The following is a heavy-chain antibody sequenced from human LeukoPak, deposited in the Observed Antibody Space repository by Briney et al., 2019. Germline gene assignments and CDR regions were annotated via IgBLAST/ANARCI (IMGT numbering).Heavy chain of an antibody. V-gene: IGHV4-38-2*02. CDR3: ARDQAWGAAPGREFDY. D-gene: IGHD6-13*01. CDR1: GYSISSGYY. J-gene: IGHJ4*02. Sequence: SETLSLTCAVSGYSISSGYYWGWIRQPPGKGLEWIGSIYYSGTTYYNPSLKSRVTISVDTSKNQFSLKLRSVTAADTAVYYCARDQAWGAAPGREFDYWGQGTLVTVSS. CDR2: IYYSGTT.